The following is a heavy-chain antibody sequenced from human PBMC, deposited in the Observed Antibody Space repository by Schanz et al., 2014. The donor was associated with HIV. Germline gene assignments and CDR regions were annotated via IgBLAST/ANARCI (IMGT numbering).Heavy chain of an antibody. D-gene: IGHD3-22*01. CDR1: GFTFTDYA. CDR2: ISWHGYTV. CDR3: AKPEYDSRGNSQSHFYY. V-gene: IGHV3-9*01. J-gene: IGHJ4*02. Sequence: EVQLVESGGHLVQPGRSLRLSCAASGFTFTDYAMHWVRQVPGKGLEWVAGISWHGYTVGYADSVKGRFTISRDNSKNTLYLQMTTLRIDDTAVYYCAKPEYDSRGNSQSHFYYWGQGTLVTVSS.